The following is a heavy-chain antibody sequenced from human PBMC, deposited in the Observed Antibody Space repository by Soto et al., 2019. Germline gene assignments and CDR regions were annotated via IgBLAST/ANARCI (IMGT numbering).Heavy chain of an antibody. CDR2: ISGSGGST. J-gene: IGHJ6*02. D-gene: IGHD3-9*01. V-gene: IGHV3-23*01. CDR3: AKARDDILTGYSTWGYYYGMDV. Sequence: EVQLLESGGGLVQPGGSLRLSCAASGFTFSSYAMSWVRQAPGKGLEWVSAISGSGGSTYYADSVKGRFTISRDNSKNTLYLQMNSLRAEDTAVYYCAKARDDILTGYSTWGYYYGMDVWGQGTTVTVSS. CDR1: GFTFSSYA.